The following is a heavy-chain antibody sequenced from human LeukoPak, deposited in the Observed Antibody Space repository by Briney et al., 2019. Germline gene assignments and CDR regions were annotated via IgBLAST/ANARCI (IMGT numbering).Heavy chain of an antibody. J-gene: IGHJ4*02. Sequence: SETLSLTFHLAGGSINSRGYYWGGIRQPPGKGREWIGDIYSTGSSYYKRSLTRRVTISVGTSKIQFSLAVRSLTAADTAVFYWVRSSSSHYFSYWGQGTPVTVSS. D-gene: IGHD2-2*01. V-gene: IGHV4-39*07. CDR2: IYSTGSS. CDR1: GGSINSRGYY. CDR3: VRSSSSHYFSY.